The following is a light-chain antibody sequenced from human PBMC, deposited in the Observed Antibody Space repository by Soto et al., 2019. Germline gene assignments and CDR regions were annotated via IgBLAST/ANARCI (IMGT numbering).Light chain of an antibody. Sequence: QSALTQPASVSGSPGQSITISCTGTSSDVGGYNYVSWYQQHPGKAPKLLIYDVSDRPSGVSNRFSGSKSGNTASLTISGLQAEDEADYYCSSHTSSSVVVFGGGTKVTVL. CDR2: DVS. J-gene: IGLJ2*01. CDR3: SSHTSSSVVV. V-gene: IGLV2-14*03. CDR1: SSDVGGYNY.